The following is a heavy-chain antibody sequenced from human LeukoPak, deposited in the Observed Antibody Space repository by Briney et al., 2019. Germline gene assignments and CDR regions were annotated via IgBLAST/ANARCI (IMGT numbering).Heavy chain of an antibody. CDR1: GGSISGYY. J-gene: IGHJ4*02. CDR3: ARHTSYRNWGDFDY. V-gene: IGHV4-59*08. CDR2: IYSSGRT. Sequence: PSETLSLTCTVSGGSISGYYCSWIRQPPGKGLEYIGYIYSSGRTNYNPSLKGRVTMSVDTSKNQVSLRVTSVTAADTAVYYCARHTSYRNWGDFDYWGQGTLVTVSS. D-gene: IGHD7-27*01.